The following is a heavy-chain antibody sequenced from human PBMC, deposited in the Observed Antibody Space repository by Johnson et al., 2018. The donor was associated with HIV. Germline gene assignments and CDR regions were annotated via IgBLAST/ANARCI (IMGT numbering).Heavy chain of an antibody. D-gene: IGHD6-13*01. CDR2: INSDGSST. V-gene: IGHV3-74*02. J-gene: IGHJ3*02. CDR1: GFTFSSYW. CDR3: AREQQLNLDAFDI. Sequence: VQLVESGGGVVQPGGSLRLSCAASGFTFSSYWMHWVRQAPGKGLVWVSRINSDGSSTSYADSVTGRFTISRDNAKNTLYLQMNSLRAEDTAVYYCAREQQLNLDAFDIWGQGTMVTVSS.